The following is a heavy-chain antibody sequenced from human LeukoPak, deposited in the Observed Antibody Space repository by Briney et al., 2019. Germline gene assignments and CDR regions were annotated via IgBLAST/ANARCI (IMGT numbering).Heavy chain of an antibody. CDR1: GYSFPSYW. D-gene: IGHD2-15*01. Sequence: GESLMIYWKASGYSFPSYWIAWVRQMPGKGLEWMGIVYPGDSDTKYSPSFQGQITVSVDTSINTAYVQWSSLKASDTAVYYCARHSNAWSIEFWGPGTLVTVSS. CDR3: ARHSNAWSIEF. CDR2: VYPGDSDT. J-gene: IGHJ4*02. V-gene: IGHV5-51*01.